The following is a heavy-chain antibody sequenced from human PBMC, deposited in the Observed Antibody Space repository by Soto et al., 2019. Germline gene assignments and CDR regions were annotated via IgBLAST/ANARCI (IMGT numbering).Heavy chain of an antibody. CDR2: IYYTGST. Sequence: SDTLSLTRTGSSCSDTSGIHNWSWIRQPPGKGLEWIGYIYYTGSTNYNPSLKSRVTISLDTSRNQFSLKLSSVTAADTAVYYCARGIPHRAAIGYDWGQGTLVTVSS. CDR3: ARGIPHRAAIGYD. J-gene: IGHJ4*02. CDR1: SCSDTSGIHN. V-gene: IGHV4-61*01. D-gene: IGHD2-2*01.